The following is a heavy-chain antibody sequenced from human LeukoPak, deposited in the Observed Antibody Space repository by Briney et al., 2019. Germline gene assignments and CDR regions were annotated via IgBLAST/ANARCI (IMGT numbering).Heavy chain of an antibody. D-gene: IGHD5-12*01. CDR1: GGSISSSSYY. CDR2: IYYSGST. J-gene: IGHJ4*02. Sequence: SETLSLTRTVSGGSISSSSYYWGWIRQPPGKGLEWIGSIYYSGSTYYNPSLKSRVTISVDTSKNQFSLKLSSVTAADTAVYYCATGPRWISAYYFDYWGQGTLVTVSS. V-gene: IGHV4-39*01. CDR3: ATGPRWISAYYFDY.